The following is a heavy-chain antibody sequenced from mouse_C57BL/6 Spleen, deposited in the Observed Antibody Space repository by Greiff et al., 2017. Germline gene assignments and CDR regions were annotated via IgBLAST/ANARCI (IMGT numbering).Heavy chain of an antibody. D-gene: IGHD1-1*01. CDR3: ARSITTVVADY. Sequence: QVQLQQSGPELVKPGASVKISCKASGYAFSSSWMNWVKQRPGKGLEWIGRIYPGDGATNYNGKFKGKATLTADKSSSTAYMQLSSLTSEDSAVYFCARSITTVVADYWGQGTTLTVSS. CDR1: GYAFSSSW. V-gene: IGHV1-82*01. J-gene: IGHJ2*01. CDR2: IYPGDGAT.